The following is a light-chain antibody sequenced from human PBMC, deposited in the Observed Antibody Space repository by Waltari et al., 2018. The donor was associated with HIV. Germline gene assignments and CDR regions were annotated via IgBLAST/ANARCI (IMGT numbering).Light chain of an antibody. V-gene: IGKV4-1*01. Sequence: DIVMTQSPDSLVVSLGERATIVCKSSKSVFHSSNSNNYLAWYQHKPGQSLTLLLYWASTREFGVPDRFSGSGSGTDFTLTINSLQAEDAAVYYCLQYYSTPSFGQGTRLEIK. CDR3: LQYYSTPS. CDR1: KSVFHSSNSNNY. CDR2: WAS. J-gene: IGKJ5*01.